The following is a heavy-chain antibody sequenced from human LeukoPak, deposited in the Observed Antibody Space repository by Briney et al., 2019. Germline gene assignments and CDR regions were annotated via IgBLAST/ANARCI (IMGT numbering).Heavy chain of an antibody. CDR3: ARYWGNWFDP. Sequence: SETLSLTCTVSGGSISSYYWSWIRQPPGKGLERIGYIYYSWSTNYNPSLKRRVTISVDTSKNQFSLKLSSVTAADTAVYYCARYWGNWFDPWGQGTLVTVSS. CDR2: IYYSWST. D-gene: IGHD3-16*01. J-gene: IGHJ5*02. V-gene: IGHV4-59*08. CDR1: GGSISSYY.